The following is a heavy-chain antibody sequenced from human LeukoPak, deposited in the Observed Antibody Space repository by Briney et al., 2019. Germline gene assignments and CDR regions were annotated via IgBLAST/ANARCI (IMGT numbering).Heavy chain of an antibody. J-gene: IGHJ3*02. V-gene: IGHV4-31*03. Sequence: PSETLSLTCTVSGGSISSGGYYWSWIRQHPGKGLEWIGYIYYSGSTYYNPSLKSRVTISVDTSKNQFSLKLSSVTAADTAVYYCAREAVWYTDVDTAAFDIWGQGTMVTVSS. CDR1: GGSISSGGYY. D-gene: IGHD5-18*01. CDR3: AREAVWYTDVDTAAFDI. CDR2: IYYSGST.